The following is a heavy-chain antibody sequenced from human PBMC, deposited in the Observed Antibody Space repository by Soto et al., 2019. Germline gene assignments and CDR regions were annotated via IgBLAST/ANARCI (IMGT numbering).Heavy chain of an antibody. J-gene: IGHJ1*01. V-gene: IGHV4-34*01. CDR2: INHSGST. D-gene: IGHD6-13*01. Sequence: ETLSLSCTIYGGSFSGYYWSWIRQPAGKGLEWIGEINHSGSTNYNPSLKSRVTISVDTSKNQFSLKLSSVTAADTAVYYCADRRIAAALKNRFFQHWGQGTLVTVYS. CDR1: GGSFSGYY. CDR3: ADRRIAAALKNRFFQH.